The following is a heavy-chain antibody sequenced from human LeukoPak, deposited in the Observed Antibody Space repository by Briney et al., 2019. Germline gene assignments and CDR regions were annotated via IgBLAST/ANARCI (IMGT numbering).Heavy chain of an antibody. D-gene: IGHD4-17*01. CDR1: GGSISSGSYY. Sequence: SQTLSLTCTVSGGSISSGSYYWSWIRQPAGKGLEWIGRIYTSGSTNYIPSLKSRVTISVDTSKNQFSLKLSSVTAADTAVYYCARDGQGYGDYLLGGAFDIWGQGTMVTVSS. CDR3: ARDGQGYGDYLLGGAFDI. J-gene: IGHJ3*02. CDR2: IYTSGST. V-gene: IGHV4-61*02.